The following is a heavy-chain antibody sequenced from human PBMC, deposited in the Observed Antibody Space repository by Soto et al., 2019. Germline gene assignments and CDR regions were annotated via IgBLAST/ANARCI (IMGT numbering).Heavy chain of an antibody. CDR2: INHSGNA. D-gene: IGHD3-10*01. CDR1: GASLSDNY. Sequence: PSETLSLTCAVYGASLSDNYCNWLRQPPGKGLEWIGEINHSGNANYNPSLRSRVTISIDTSKNQLSLNLRSVSAADTAVYYCARDYRRPPGGMDVWGQGTTVTVS. J-gene: IGHJ6*02. CDR3: ARDYRRPPGGMDV. V-gene: IGHV4-34*01.